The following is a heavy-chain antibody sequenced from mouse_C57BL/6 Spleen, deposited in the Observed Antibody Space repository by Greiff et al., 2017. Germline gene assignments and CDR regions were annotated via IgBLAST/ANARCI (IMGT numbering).Heavy chain of an antibody. V-gene: IGHV1-22*01. CDR3: ARERYYYGSSWFAY. CDR2: INPNNGGT. D-gene: IGHD1-1*01. CDR1: GYTFTDYN. J-gene: IGHJ3*01. Sequence: VQLQESGPELVKPGASVKMSCKASGYTFTDYNMHWVKQSHGKSLEWIGYINPNNGGTSYNQKFKGKATLTVNKSSSTAYMELRSLTSEDSAVYYCARERYYYGSSWFAYWGQGTLVTVSA.